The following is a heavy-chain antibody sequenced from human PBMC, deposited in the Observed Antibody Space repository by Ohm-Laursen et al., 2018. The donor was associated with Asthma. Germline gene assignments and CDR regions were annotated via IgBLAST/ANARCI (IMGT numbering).Heavy chain of an antibody. CDR2: ISSSGGST. CDR3: AREKAAAGLKRRFDY. D-gene: IGHD6-13*01. CDR1: GFTFSSYA. J-gene: IGHJ4*02. Sequence: SLRLSCAASGFTFSSYAMSWVRQAPGKGLEWVSGISSSGGSTYYADNVKGRFTTSRDNSKNTLYLQMNSLRAEDTAVYYCAREKAAAGLKRRFDYWGQGTLVTVSS. V-gene: IGHV3-23*01.